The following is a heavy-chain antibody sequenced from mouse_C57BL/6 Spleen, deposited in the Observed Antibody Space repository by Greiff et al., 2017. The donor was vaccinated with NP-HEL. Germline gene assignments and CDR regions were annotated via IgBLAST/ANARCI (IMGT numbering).Heavy chain of an antibody. CDR1: GYTFTSYW. D-gene: IGHD1-1*01. CDR3: ARKITTGRYFDV. V-gene: IGHV1-52*01. Sequence: VKLQQPGAELVRPGSSVKLSCKASGYTFTSYWMHWVKQRPIPGLEWIGTIDPSDSETHYNQKFKDKATLTVDKSSSTAYMQLSSLTSEDSAVYYCARKITTGRYFDVWGTGTTVTVSS. CDR2: IDPSDSET. J-gene: IGHJ1*03.